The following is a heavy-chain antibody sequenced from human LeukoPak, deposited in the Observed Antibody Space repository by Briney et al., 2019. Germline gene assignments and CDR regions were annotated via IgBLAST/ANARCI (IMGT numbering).Heavy chain of an antibody. CDR1: GGSISSYY. CDR2: IYYSGST. V-gene: IGHV4-59*08. Sequence: ASETLSLTCTVSGGSISSYYWSWIRQPPGKGLEWIGYIYYSGSTNYNPSLKSRVTISVDTSKNQSSLKLSSVTAADTAVYYCARQSRDGYNFDYWGQGTLVTVSS. J-gene: IGHJ4*02. CDR3: ARQSRDGYNFDY. D-gene: IGHD5-24*01.